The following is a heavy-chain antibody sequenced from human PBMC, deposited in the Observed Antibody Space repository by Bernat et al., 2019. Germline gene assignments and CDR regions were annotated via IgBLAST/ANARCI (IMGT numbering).Heavy chain of an antibody. CDR2: IYYSGST. Sequence: QVQLQESGPGLVKPSETLSLTCTVSGGSISSYYWSWIRQPPGKGLEWIGYIYYSGSTNYNPSLKSRVTISVDTSKNQFSLKLSSVTAADTAVYYCASWGGSPNWFDPWGQGTLVTVSS. CDR1: GGSISSYY. D-gene: IGHD2-15*01. CDR3: ASWGGSPNWFDP. J-gene: IGHJ5*02. V-gene: IGHV4-59*01.